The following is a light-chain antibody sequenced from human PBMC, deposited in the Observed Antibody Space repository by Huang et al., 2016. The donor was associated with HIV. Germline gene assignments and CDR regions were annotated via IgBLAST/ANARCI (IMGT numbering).Light chain of an antibody. CDR1: QSVGGY. J-gene: IGKJ2*01. Sequence: EIVLTQSPATLSLSPGEIATLSCRASQSVGGYLAWYQQKPGQSPRLPIYDTSTRATGIPARFSGSGSETDFTLTISSLEPEDFAVYYCQQPGSFGQGTKVDIK. V-gene: IGKV3-11*01. CDR3: QQPGS. CDR2: DTS.